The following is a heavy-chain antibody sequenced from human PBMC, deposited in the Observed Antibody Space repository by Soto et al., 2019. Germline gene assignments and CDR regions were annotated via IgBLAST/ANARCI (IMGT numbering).Heavy chain of an antibody. J-gene: IGHJ4*02. D-gene: IGHD3-3*01. CDR3: ARQYYDFWSGYYDY. V-gene: IGHV3-21*01. CDR1: GFTFSSYS. Sequence: EVQLVESGGGLVKPGGSLRLSCAASGFTFSSYSMNWVRQAPGKGLEWVSSISSSGSTIYYADSVKGRFTISRDNAKNSLYLQMNSLRAEDTAVYYCARQYYDFWSGYYDYWGQGTLVTVSS. CDR2: ISSSGSTI.